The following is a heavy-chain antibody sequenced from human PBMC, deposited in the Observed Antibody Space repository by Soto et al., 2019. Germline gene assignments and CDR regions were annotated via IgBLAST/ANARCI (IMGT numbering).Heavy chain of an antibody. CDR1: GFTFRTYG. J-gene: IGHJ4*02. CDR2: IWYDGSNK. CDR3: ARDRASIFVITFGGVIAPLIDY. Sequence: PGGSLRLSCAASGFTFRTYGMHWVRQAPGKGLEWVAVIWYDGSNKYYADSVKGRFTISRDNSKNTLYLQMNSLRAEDTAVYYCARDRASIFVITFGGVIAPLIDYWGQGTLVTVSS. V-gene: IGHV3-33*01. D-gene: IGHD3-16*02.